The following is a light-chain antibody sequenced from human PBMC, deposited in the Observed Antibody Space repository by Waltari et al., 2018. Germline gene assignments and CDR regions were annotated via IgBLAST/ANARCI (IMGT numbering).Light chain of an antibody. V-gene: IGLV2-23*02. CDR3: CSYAGSGIYV. J-gene: IGLJ1*01. Sequence: QSALTQPASVSGSPGQSITVSCTGTSSDVGSYNLVSWFQQYPATAPKFIMFEVNRRASGASNGFSGSKSGITASLTISGLQAGDEADYYCCSYAGSGIYVFGTGAKVTVL. CDR1: SSDVGSYNL. CDR2: EVN.